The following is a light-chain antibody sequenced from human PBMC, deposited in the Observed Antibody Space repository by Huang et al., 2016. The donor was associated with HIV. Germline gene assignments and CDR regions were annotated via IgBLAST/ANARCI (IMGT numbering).Light chain of an antibody. CDR1: QSVSSN. V-gene: IGKV3-15*01. Sequence: EIVMTQSPATLSVSPGESATLSCRASQSVSSNLGWYQQKPGQAPRLLIYSASTRATGIPARFSGSGSGTEFTLTISSLQSEDFAVYHCQQYNSRPGTFGQGTKVEIK. CDR3: QQYNSRPGT. CDR2: SAS. J-gene: IGKJ1*01.